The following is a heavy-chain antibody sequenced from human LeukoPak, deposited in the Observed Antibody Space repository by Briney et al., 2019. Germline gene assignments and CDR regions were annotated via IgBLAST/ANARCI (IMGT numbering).Heavy chain of an antibody. CDR2: INHGGST. V-gene: IGHV4-34*01. J-gene: IGHJ4*02. Sequence: PSETLSLTCAVYGGSFSGYYWSWIRQPPGKGLEWIGEINHGGSTNYNPSLKSRVTISVDTSKNQFSLKLSSVTAADTAVYYCARGSMDGDYFDYWGQGTLVTVSS. CDR1: GGSFSGYY. D-gene: IGHD2-21*01. CDR3: ARGSMDGDYFDY.